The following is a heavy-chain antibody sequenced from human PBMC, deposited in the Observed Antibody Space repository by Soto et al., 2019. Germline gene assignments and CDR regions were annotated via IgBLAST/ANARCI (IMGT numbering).Heavy chain of an antibody. D-gene: IGHD3-3*01. CDR2: ISAYNGNT. J-gene: IGHJ6*02. Sequence: ASVKVSCKASGYTFTSYGISWVRQAPGQGLEWMGWISAYNGNTNYAQKLQGRVTMTTDTSTSTAYMELRSLRSDDTAVYYCAREWRDITIFGPGMDGMDVWGQGTTVTVSS. CDR1: GYTFTSYG. CDR3: AREWRDITIFGPGMDGMDV. V-gene: IGHV1-18*01.